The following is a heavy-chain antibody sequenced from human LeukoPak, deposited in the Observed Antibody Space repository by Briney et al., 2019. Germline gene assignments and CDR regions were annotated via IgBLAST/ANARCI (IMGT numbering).Heavy chain of an antibody. V-gene: IGHV3-23*01. CDR3: AKDRVTYYYDSSGYYYGGYFDY. CDR2: ISGGGGST. J-gene: IGHJ4*02. CDR1: GFTFSSYA. Sequence: GGSLRLSCAASGFTFSSYAMSWVRQAPGKGLEWVSAISGGGGSTYYADSVKGRFTISRDNSKNTLYLQMNSLRAEDTAVYYCAKDRVTYYYDSSGYYYGGYFDYWGQGTLVTVSS. D-gene: IGHD3-22*01.